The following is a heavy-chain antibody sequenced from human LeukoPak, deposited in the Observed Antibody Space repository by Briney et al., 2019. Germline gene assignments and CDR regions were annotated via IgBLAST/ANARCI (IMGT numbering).Heavy chain of an antibody. CDR1: GFTFSSYW. D-gene: IGHD2-2*02. CDR3: ARGRRGRYCSSTSCYIIADDYYYYMDV. Sequence: GGSLRLSCAASGFTFSSYWMSWVRQAPGKGLEWVANIKQDGSGKYYVDSVKGRFTISRDNAKNSLYLQMNSLRAEDTAVYYCARGRRGRYCSSTSCYIIADDYYYYMDVWGKGTTVTVSS. V-gene: IGHV3-7*01. J-gene: IGHJ6*03. CDR2: IKQDGSGK.